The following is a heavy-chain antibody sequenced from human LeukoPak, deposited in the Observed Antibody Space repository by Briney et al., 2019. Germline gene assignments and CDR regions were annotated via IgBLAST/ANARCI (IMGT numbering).Heavy chain of an antibody. V-gene: IGHV5-51*01. J-gene: IGHJ4*02. CDR3: ARPLRYSSGWPPVGY. CDR1: GYSFTSYW. D-gene: IGHD6-19*01. Sequence: KLGESLKISCKGSGYSFTSYWIGWVRRMPGKGLEWMGIIYPGDSETRYSPSFQGQVTISADKSIRIAYLQWNSLKTSDTAMYYCARPLRYSSGWPPVGYWGQGTLVTVSS. CDR2: IYPGDSET.